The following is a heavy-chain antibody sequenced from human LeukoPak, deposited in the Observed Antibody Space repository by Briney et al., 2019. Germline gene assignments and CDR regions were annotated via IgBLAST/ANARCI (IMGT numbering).Heavy chain of an antibody. CDR3: ARVGDHYHWYLDV. Sequence: GGSLRLSCAASGFSVGSNYMNWVRQAPGKGLEGVSILYSGDSTYYADYVKGRFIVSRDNSKNTLFLQMNALRVEDTAVYYCARVGDHYHWYLDVWGRGTLVTVSS. J-gene: IGHJ2*01. CDR2: LYSGDST. CDR1: GFSVGSNY. V-gene: IGHV3-53*01. D-gene: IGHD3-10*01.